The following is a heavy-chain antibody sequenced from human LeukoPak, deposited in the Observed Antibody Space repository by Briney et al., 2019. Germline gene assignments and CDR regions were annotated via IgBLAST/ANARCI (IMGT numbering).Heavy chain of an antibody. CDR2: IYPGDSDT. Sequence: HGESLKISCKGSGSSFTSYWIGWVRQMPGKGLEWMGIIYPGDSDTKYSPSFQGQVTISADKSISTAYLQWSSLKASDTAIYCCARRGSSGFDFWGQGTLVTVSS. CDR3: ARRGSSGFDF. J-gene: IGHJ4*02. V-gene: IGHV5-51*01. CDR1: GSSFTSYW. D-gene: IGHD6-13*01.